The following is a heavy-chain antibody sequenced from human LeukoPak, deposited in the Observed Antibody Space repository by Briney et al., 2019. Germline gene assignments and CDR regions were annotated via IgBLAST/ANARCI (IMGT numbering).Heavy chain of an antibody. CDR1: GGSFRLSNW. V-gene: IGHV4-4*02. CDR3: ASIADYYYMDV. J-gene: IGHJ6*03. D-gene: IGHD2-21*01. Sequence: SETLSLTCAVSGGSFRLSNWWSSVGQPPGTGLEWIGEIYHSGSTNYNPSLKSRVTISVDKSKNQFSLKLSSVTAADTAVYYCASIADYYYMDVWGKGTTVTVSS. CDR2: IYHSGST.